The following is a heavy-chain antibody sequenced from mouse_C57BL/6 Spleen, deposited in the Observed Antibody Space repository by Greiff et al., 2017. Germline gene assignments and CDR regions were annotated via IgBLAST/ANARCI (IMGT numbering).Heavy chain of an antibody. V-gene: IGHV1-69*01. CDR2: IDPSDSYT. D-gene: IGHD3-2*02. J-gene: IGHJ3*01. CDR3: AREDSSGYGRFAY. CDR1: GYTFTSYW. Sequence: QVQLQQPGAELVMPGASVKLSCKASGYTFTSYWMHWVKQRPGQGLEWIGEIDPSDSYTNYNQKFKGKYTLTVDKSSSTAYMQLSSLTSEDSAVYYCAREDSSGYGRFAYWGQGTLVTVSA.